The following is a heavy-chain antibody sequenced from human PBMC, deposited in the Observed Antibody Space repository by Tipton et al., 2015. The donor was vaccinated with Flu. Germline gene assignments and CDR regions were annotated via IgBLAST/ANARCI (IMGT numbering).Heavy chain of an antibody. V-gene: IGHV5-51*01. CDR2: IYPGDSDT. J-gene: IGHJ3*02. D-gene: IGHD3-10*01. CDR3: AKRRGHWGFNAFDI. CDR1: GHIFTDFW. Sequence: QLVQSGAEVKKPGESLRISCKLSGHIFTDFWIGWVRQMPGEGLEWMGIIYPGDSDTRYSPSFQGQVTMSVDKSISTAYLQWSSLKASDTAMYYCAKRRGHWGFNAFDIWGQGTMVTVSS.